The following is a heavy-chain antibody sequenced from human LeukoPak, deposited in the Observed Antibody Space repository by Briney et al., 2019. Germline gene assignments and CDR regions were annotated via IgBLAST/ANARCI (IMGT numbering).Heavy chain of an antibody. CDR1: GFTFSSYW. J-gene: IGHJ3*02. D-gene: IGHD3-22*01. V-gene: IGHV3-7*01. Sequence: PGGSLRLSCAASGFTFSSYWMSCVRQAPGKGLEWVANINQDGSEKYYVDSVKGLFTISRDNAKNSLYLQMNSLRAEDTAFYYCARGTYYYDSSGPDGTLFDAFDIWGQGTVVTVSS. CDR3: ARGTYYYDSSGPDGTLFDAFDI. CDR2: INQDGSEK.